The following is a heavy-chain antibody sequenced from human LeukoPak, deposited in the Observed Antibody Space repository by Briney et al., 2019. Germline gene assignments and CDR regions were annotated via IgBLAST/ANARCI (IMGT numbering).Heavy chain of an antibody. Sequence: GRSLRLSCAASGFTFSGYGMHWVRQAPGKGLEWVAVIWYDGSNKYYADSVKGRFTISKDNSENTLYLQMNSLRAEDTAVYYCARGRGGSYGGNSGHFDYWGQGTLVTVSS. V-gene: IGHV3-33*01. J-gene: IGHJ4*02. CDR2: IWYDGSNK. CDR1: GFTFSGYG. D-gene: IGHD4-23*01. CDR3: ARGRGGSYGGNSGHFDY.